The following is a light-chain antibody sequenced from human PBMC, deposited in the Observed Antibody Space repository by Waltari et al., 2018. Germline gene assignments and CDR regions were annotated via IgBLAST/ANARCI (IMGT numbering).Light chain of an antibody. Sequence: DIVMTQSPDSLAVSLGERATINCKSSQSVLYSSNNKNCLAWYQQKPGQPPKLLIYWASTRESGVPDRFSGSGSGTDFTLTISSLQAEDVAVYYCHQYYSSPWTSGQGTKVEI. V-gene: IGKV4-1*01. CDR1: QSVLYSSNNKNC. CDR3: HQYYSSPWT. CDR2: WAS. J-gene: IGKJ1*01.